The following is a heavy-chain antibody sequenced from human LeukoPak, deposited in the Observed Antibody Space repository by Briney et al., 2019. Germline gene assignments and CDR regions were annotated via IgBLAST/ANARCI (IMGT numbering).Heavy chain of an antibody. V-gene: IGHV3-23*01. D-gene: IGHD6-19*01. CDR1: GFTFSSCA. Sequence: EGSLRLSCTASGFTFSSCAMNRVRQAPGKGLEWVSTISGGAGTTYYADSVKGRFTISRDNSENTLHLQMNNLRAEDSALYYCAKRPPASGWSAMDVWGKGTTVTVSS. J-gene: IGHJ6*04. CDR2: ISGGAGTT. CDR3: AKRPPASGWSAMDV.